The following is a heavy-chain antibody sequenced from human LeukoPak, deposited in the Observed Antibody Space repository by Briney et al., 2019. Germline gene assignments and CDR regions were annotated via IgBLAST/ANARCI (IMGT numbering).Heavy chain of an antibody. D-gene: IGHD6-13*01. CDR3: ARGHSSSWYWRERRSRFDP. CDR1: GYSISSGYY. V-gene: IGHV4-61*01. Sequence: SETLSLTCTVSGYSISSGYYWGWIRQPPGKGLEWIGYIYYSGSTNYNPSLKSRVTISVDTSKNQFSLKLSSVTAADTAVYYCARGHSSSWYWRERRSRFDPWGQGTLVTVSS. CDR2: IYYSGST. J-gene: IGHJ5*02.